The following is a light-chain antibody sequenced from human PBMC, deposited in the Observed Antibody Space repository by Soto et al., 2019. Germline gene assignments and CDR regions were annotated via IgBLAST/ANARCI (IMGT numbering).Light chain of an antibody. CDR2: AAS. J-gene: IGKJ1*01. CDR3: QQYNSYSRT. V-gene: IGKV1D-16*01. CDR1: QGISSW. Sequence: DIQMTQSPSSLSASVGDRVTITCRASQGISSWLAWYQRKPEKAPKSXGYAASILQDGVPSRFRGSGSGTEFTLTISSLKPDDFATYYCQQYNSYSRTFGQGTKVDIK.